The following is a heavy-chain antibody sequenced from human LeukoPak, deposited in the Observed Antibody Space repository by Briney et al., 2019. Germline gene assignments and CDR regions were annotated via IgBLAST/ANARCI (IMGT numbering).Heavy chain of an antibody. CDR3: ARVLTGTTFYYYYYCMDV. Sequence: ASVKVSCKASGYTFTSYGISWVRQAPGQGLEWMGWISAYNGNTNCAQKLQGRVSMTTDTSTSTAYMELRSLRSDDTVVYYCARVLTGTTFYYYYYCMDVWGQGTTVTVSS. CDR2: ISAYNGNT. CDR1: GYTFTSYG. J-gene: IGHJ6*02. D-gene: IGHD1-7*01. V-gene: IGHV1-18*01.